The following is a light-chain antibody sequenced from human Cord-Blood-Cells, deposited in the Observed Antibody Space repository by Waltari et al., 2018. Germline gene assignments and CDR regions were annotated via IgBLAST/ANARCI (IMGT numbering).Light chain of an antibody. V-gene: IGLV2-11*01. Sequence: QSALPQPRSVSGSPGPSVTLSCTGTSSDVGGYNYVSWYQQHTGKAPKHITYDVSMRPSGGLDRFYGPKSGNTASLTSSGLQAEEEADYYCCSYAGSYTWVFGGGTKLTVL. CDR2: DVS. CDR1: SSDVGGYNY. CDR3: CSYAGSYTWV. J-gene: IGLJ3*02.